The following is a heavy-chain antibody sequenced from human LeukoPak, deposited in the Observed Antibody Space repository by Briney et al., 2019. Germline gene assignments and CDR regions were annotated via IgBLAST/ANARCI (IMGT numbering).Heavy chain of an antibody. J-gene: IGHJ5*02. CDR3: ARGSGVLWFGEVRVWFDP. D-gene: IGHD3-10*01. CDR1: GGSISSYY. Sequence: PSETLSLTCTVSGGSISSYYWSWIRHPPGKGMEWIGYIYYSGSTNYNPSLKSRVTISVDTSKNQFSLKLSSVTAADTAVYYCARGSGVLWFGEVRVWFDPWGQGTLVTVSS. V-gene: IGHV4-59*01. CDR2: IYYSGST.